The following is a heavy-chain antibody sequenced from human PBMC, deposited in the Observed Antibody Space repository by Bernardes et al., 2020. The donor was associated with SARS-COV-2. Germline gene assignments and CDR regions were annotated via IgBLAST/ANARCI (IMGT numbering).Heavy chain of an antibody. Sequence: GGSLRLSCAASGFTFNNFGMHWVRQAPGQGLEWVAVISYEGSKKYYADSVEGRFTISKDNSKNTVYLEMNSLRPEDTAVYYCAKVQAILWIRPYQSAMDVWGQGTTVAVSS. CDR3: AKVQAILWIRPYQSAMDV. J-gene: IGHJ6*02. D-gene: IGHD5-18*01. CDR1: GFTFNNFG. V-gene: IGHV3-30*18. CDR2: ISYEGSKK.